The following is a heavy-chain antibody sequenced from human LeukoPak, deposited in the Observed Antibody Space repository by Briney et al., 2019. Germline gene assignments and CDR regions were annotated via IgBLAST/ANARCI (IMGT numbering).Heavy chain of an antibody. CDR2: MKPNGGNT. Sequence: ASVTVSCKASGYTFTSYDINWVRQAPGEGLEWMGWMKPNGGNTGYAQKFQGRVTMTRNTSINTAYMELSSLRSEDTAVYYCARKAVVPAANVHYYYYMDVWGKGTTVTVSS. CDR3: ARKAVVPAANVHYYYYMDV. CDR1: GYTFTSYD. D-gene: IGHD2-2*01. V-gene: IGHV1-8*01. J-gene: IGHJ6*03.